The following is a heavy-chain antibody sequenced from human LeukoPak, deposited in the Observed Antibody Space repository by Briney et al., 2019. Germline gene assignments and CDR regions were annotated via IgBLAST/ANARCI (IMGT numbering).Heavy chain of an antibody. V-gene: IGHV3-48*03. CDR1: GFTLRTYE. J-gene: IGHJ6*02. CDR3: ARDRGSSWYDYYYYGLDV. CDR2: ISSSGTTI. D-gene: IGHD6-13*01. Sequence: PGGSLRLSCAASGFTLRTYEMNWVRQAPGKGLEWVSYISSSGTTIYYADSVEGRFTISRDNAKNSLYLEMNSLRDDDTAIYYCARDRGSSWYDYYYYGLDVWGQGTTVTVSS.